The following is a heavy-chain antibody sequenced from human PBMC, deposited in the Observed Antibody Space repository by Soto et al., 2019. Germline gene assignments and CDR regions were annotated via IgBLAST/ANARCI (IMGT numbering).Heavy chain of an antibody. V-gene: IGHV4-59*01. J-gene: IGHJ4*02. D-gene: IGHD1-1*01. Sequence: SETLSLTCNVSGGSIYTYYWSWIRQPPGKGLEWIGYIYYSGSTNYNPSLKSRVTISVDTSKNQFSLKLSSVTAADTAVYYCATGTAGRYYFDYWGQGTLVTLL. CDR2: IYYSGST. CDR3: ATGTAGRYYFDY. CDR1: GGSIYTYY.